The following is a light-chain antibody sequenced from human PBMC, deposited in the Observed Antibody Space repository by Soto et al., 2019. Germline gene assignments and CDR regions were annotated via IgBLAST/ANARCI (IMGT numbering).Light chain of an antibody. V-gene: IGKV1-5*03. J-gene: IGKJ1*01. CDR1: QTISSW. Sequence: DIQMTQSPSTVSAAVGDRVTITCRASQTISSWLAWYQQKPGKAPKLLIYKASTLKSGVPSRFSGSGSGTEFTLTISSLQPDDFATYYCQHYNSYSEAFGQWTKVELK. CDR2: KAS. CDR3: QHYNSYSEA.